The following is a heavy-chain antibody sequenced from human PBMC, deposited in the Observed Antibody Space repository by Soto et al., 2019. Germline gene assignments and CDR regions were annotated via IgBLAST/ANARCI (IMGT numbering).Heavy chain of an antibody. CDR3: ARGPLTIAAAADY. CDR1: GFTFSSYA. D-gene: IGHD6-13*01. J-gene: IGHJ4*02. CDR2: ISYDGSNK. V-gene: IGHV3-30-3*01. Sequence: ESGGGVVQPGRSLRLSCAASGFTFSSYAMHWVRQAPGKGLEWVAVISYDGSNKYYADSVKGRFTISRDNSKNTLYLQMNSLRAEDTAVYYCARGPLTIAAAADYWGQGTLVTVSS.